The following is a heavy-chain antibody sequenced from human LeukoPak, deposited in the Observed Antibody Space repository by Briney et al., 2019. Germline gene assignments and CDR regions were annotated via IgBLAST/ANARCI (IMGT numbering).Heavy chain of an antibody. J-gene: IGHJ4*02. CDR1: GFTFSDYW. D-gene: IGHD1-26*01. CDR2: VGRDGSEK. Sequence: GGSLRLSCAASGFTFSDYWMTWVRQVPGKGLEWVANVGRDGSEKNYVDSVEGRFTISRDNAKKSLDLEMNSLRVEDTALYYCAKVGTWELQRVFENWGQGTLVTVST. V-gene: IGHV3-7*01. CDR3: AKVGTWELQRVFEN.